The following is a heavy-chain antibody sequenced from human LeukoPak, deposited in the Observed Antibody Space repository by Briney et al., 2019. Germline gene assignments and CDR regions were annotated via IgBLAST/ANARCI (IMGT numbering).Heavy chain of an antibody. V-gene: IGHV3-30*03. Sequence: PGRSLRLSCAASGFTFSSYGMHWVRQAPGKGLEWVAVISYDGSNKYYADSVKGRLTISRDNSKNTLYLQMNSLRAEDTALYYCARGGSYGGYHSYWGQGTLVTASS. J-gene: IGHJ4*02. D-gene: IGHD4-23*01. CDR1: GFTFSSYG. CDR3: ARGGSYGGYHSY. CDR2: ISYDGSNK.